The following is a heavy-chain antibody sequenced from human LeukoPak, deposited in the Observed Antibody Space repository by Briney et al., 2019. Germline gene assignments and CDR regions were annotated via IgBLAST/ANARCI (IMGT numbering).Heavy chain of an antibody. CDR2: IYYSGST. CDR3: ARERTFGGVIDY. D-gene: IGHD3-16*01. J-gene: IGHJ4*02. V-gene: IGHV4-30-4*01. Sequence: SETLSLTCTVSGGSISSGDYYWSWIRQPPGTGLEWIGYIYYSGSTYYNPSLKSRVTISVDTSKNQFSLKLSSVTAADTAVYYCARERTFGGVIDYWGQGTLVTVSS. CDR1: GGSISSGDYY.